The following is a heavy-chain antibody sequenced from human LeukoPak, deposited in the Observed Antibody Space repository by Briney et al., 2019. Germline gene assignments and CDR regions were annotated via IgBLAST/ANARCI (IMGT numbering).Heavy chain of an antibody. Sequence: GGSLRLSCAASGFTLSNAWMNWVRQAPGKGLEWVSVIHTGGNTDYADSVKGRFTVSRDNSQNTIYLHMNSLRAEDTAVYYCTGGTAYSGYGGYWGQGTLVTVSS. CDR2: IHTGGNT. D-gene: IGHD6-25*01. CDR1: GFTLSNAW. CDR3: TGGTAYSGYGGY. V-gene: IGHV3-53*01. J-gene: IGHJ4*02.